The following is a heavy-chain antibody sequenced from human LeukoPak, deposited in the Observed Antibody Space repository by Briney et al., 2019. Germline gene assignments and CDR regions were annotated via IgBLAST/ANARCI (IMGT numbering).Heavy chain of an antibody. CDR1: GGSFSGYY. CDR3: ARGRIAVAAGELGY. Sequence: PSETLSLTCAVYGGSFSGYYWSWIRQPPGRGLGWIGKINHSRSTNYNPSLKSRVTISVDTSKNQFSLRLSSVTAADTAVYYCARGRIAVAAGELGYWGQGTLVTVSS. D-gene: IGHD6-19*01. CDR2: INHSRST. J-gene: IGHJ4*02. V-gene: IGHV4-34*01.